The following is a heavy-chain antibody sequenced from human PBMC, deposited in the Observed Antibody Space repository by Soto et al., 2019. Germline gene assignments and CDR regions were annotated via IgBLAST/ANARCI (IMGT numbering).Heavy chain of an antibody. V-gene: IGHV4-61*01. D-gene: IGHD2-2*01. Sequence: PSETLSLTCTVSGGSVSSGSYYWSWIRQPPGKGLEWIGYIYYSGSTNYNPSLKSRVTISVDTSKNQFSLKLSSVTAADTAVYYCARADCSSTSCREAWFDPWGQGTLVTVSS. J-gene: IGHJ5*02. CDR2: IYYSGST. CDR3: ARADCSSTSCREAWFDP. CDR1: GGSVSSGSYY.